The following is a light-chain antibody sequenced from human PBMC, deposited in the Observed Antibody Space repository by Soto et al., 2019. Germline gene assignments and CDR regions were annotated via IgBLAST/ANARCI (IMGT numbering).Light chain of an antibody. Sequence: EIVLTQSPGTLSLSPGERATLSCRASQSVSSSYLAWYQQKPGQAPRLLIYAASSRATGIPDRFSGSGSGTDFTLTISSLQSEDFAVYYCQQYNTWPLTFGGGTKVDIK. V-gene: IGKV3-20*01. CDR1: QSVSSSY. J-gene: IGKJ4*01. CDR2: AAS. CDR3: QQYNTWPLT.